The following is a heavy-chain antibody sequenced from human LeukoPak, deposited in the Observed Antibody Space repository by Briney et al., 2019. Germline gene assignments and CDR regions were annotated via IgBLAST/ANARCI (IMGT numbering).Heavy chain of an antibody. CDR1: GFTFTSYT. D-gene: IGHD2-21*02. Sequence: GGSLRLSCAASGFTFTSYTMTWVRQAPGKGLEWVSAITGSGGSTFYADSVKGRFTISRDNSKNTLYLQMNSLRAEDTAVYYCAKEPRYCGSGCYCLVDYWGQGTLVTVSS. J-gene: IGHJ4*02. V-gene: IGHV3-23*01. CDR3: AKEPRYCGSGCYCLVDY. CDR2: ITGSGGST.